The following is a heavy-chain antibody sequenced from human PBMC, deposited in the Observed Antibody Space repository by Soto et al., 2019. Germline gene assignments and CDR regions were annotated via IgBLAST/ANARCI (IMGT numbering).Heavy chain of an antibody. D-gene: IGHD3-10*01. V-gene: IGHV1-69*13. Sequence: SVKVSCKASGGTFSSYAISWVRQAPGQGLEWMGGIIPIFGTANYAQKFQGRVTITADESTSTAYMELSSLRSEDTAVYYCAVAYYYGSGSWGDAFDIWGQGTMVTVPS. CDR3: AVAYYYGSGSWGDAFDI. CDR1: GGTFSSYA. J-gene: IGHJ3*02. CDR2: IIPIFGTA.